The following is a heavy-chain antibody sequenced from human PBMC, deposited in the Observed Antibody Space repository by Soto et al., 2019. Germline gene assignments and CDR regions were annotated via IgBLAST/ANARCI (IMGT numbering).Heavy chain of an antibody. J-gene: IGHJ3*02. D-gene: IGHD6-13*01. V-gene: IGHV1-46*03. CDR3: ARVGSSSWYGYAAFDI. CDR2: INPSGGST. Sequence: ASVKVSCKASGYTFTSYYMHWVRQAPGQGLEWMGIINPSGGSTSYAQKFQGRVTMTRDTSTSTVYMELSSLRSEDTAVYYCARVGSSSWYGYAAFDIWGQGTMVTVSS. CDR1: GYTFTSYY.